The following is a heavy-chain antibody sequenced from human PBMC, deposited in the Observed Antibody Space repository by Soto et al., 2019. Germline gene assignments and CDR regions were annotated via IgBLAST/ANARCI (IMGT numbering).Heavy chain of an antibody. CDR2: IWYDGSNK. J-gene: IGHJ3*02. CDR3: ARDCSRGSCNDHDTFDI. CDR1: GFTFSSYG. Sequence: QVQLVESGGGVVQPGRSLRLSCAASGFTFSSYGMHWVRQAPGKGLEWVAVIWYDGSNKYYEDSVKGRFTISRDNSKNPLYLQMNSLRAEDTAVYYCARDCSRGSCNDHDTFDIWGQGTMVTVAS. V-gene: IGHV3-33*01. D-gene: IGHD2-15*01.